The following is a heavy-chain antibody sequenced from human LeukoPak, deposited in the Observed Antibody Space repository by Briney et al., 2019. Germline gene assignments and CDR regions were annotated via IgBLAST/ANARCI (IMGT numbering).Heavy chain of an antibody. V-gene: IGHV3-23*01. Sequence: GGSLRLSCAASGFTFSSYAMSWVRQAPGKGLEWVSTIRGSGGSTYYADFVTGRFIISRDISKNTLYLQMNSLRAEDTAVYYCAKLSGNYPVWHFDYWGQGTLVTVSS. CDR2: IRGSGGST. J-gene: IGHJ4*02. D-gene: IGHD1-26*01. CDR1: GFTFSSYA. CDR3: AKLSGNYPVWHFDY.